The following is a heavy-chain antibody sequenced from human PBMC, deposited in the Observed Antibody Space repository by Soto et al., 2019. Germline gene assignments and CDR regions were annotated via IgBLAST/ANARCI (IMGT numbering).Heavy chain of an antibody. D-gene: IGHD3-22*01. J-gene: IGHJ4*02. V-gene: IGHV3-23*01. CDR2: MSGAGETT. CDR3: EKWHTYSYNSLGFSGFDC. Sequence: EVQVLESGGGLVQPGVSLRLSCAASGLTFSSYAMTWFRQAPGKGLEWVSAMSGAGETTYYADSVMGRFTISRDNSRNARYLQMSSSGAEDTAAYYREKWHTYSYNSLGFSGFDCGGGGTLVTVSS. CDR1: GLTFSSYA.